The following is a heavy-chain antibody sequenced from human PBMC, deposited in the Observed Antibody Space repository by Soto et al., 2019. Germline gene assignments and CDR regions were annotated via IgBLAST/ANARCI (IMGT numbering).Heavy chain of an antibody. J-gene: IGHJ5*02. CDR2: IIPIFGTA. CDR3: ARDLGYDSSGYYEGPWFDP. V-gene: IGHV1-69*06. D-gene: IGHD3-22*01. CDR1: GGTFSSYA. Sequence: SVKDSCKASGGTFSSYAISWVRQAPGQGLEWMGGIIPIFGTANYAQKFQGRVTITADKSTSTAYMELSSLRSEDTAVYYCARDLGYDSSGYYEGPWFDPWGQGTLVTVSS.